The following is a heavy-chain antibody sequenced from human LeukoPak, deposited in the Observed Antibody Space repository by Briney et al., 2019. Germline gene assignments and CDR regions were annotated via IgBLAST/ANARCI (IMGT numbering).Heavy chain of an antibody. CDR1: GGSISSGSYY. J-gene: IGHJ4*02. Sequence: SETLSLTCTVSGGSISSGSYYWSWIRQPAGRGLEWIGRIYTSGSTNYNPSLKSRVTISVDTSKNQFSLKLSSVTAADTAVYYCARVFENWGQGTLVPVSS. CDR2: IYTSGST. CDR3: ARVFEN. V-gene: IGHV4-61*02.